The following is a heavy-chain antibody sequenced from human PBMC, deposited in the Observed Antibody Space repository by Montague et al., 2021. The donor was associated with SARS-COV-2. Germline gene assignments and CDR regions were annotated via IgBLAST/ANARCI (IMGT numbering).Heavy chain of an antibody. CDR3: AIGFDY. J-gene: IGHJ4*02. CDR1: GGSISSNY. CDR2: IYYSGST. V-gene: IGHV4-59*01. Sequence: SETLSLTCTVSGGSISSNYRSWIWQPPRQGMEWIGYIYYSGSTNYNHSLKSRVTISVDMYKNQISLKLSLVTAADTAACYCAIGFDYWGQGTLVTVSS.